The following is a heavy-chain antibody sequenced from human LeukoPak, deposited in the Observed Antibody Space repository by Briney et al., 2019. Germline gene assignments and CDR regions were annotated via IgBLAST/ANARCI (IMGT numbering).Heavy chain of an antibody. CDR3: AKDQPEAYFDY. J-gene: IGHJ4*02. CDR2: ISSSSSYI. V-gene: IGHV3-21*01. D-gene: IGHD1-14*01. CDR1: GLTFSSYS. Sequence: GGSLRLSCAASGLTFSSYSMNWVRQAPGKGLEWVSSISSSSSYIYYADSVKGRFTISRDNAKGTLYLQMNSLRAEDAALYYCAKDQPEAYFDYWGQGTLVTVSS.